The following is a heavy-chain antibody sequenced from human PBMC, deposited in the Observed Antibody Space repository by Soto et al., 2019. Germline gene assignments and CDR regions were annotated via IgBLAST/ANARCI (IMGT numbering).Heavy chain of an antibody. Sequence: GGSLRLSCAASGFTFSPYSMHWVRQAPGKGLEWVAVISYDGSNKFYADSVKGRFTISRDNSKNTLYLQMNSLRIEDTSLYYCARDEAKERNHDYYGMDVWGQGTTVTVSS. J-gene: IGHJ6*02. V-gene: IGHV3-30-3*01. CDR1: GFTFSPYS. CDR3: ARDEAKERNHDYYGMDV. CDR2: ISYDGSNK.